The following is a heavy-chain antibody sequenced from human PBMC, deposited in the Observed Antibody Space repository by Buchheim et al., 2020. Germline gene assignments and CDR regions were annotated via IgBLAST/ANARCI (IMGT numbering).Heavy chain of an antibody. D-gene: IGHD5-18*01. J-gene: IGHJ4*02. CDR1: GFSFSSSS. Sequence: EVQLVESGGGLVQPGGSLRLSCAASGFSFSSSSMNWVRQAPGKGQEWVSYISGSSTTIYYADSVKGRFTISRDNAKNSLYLQMDSLRAEDTAIYYCGITAMLTAFDYWGQGTL. CDR3: GITAMLTAFDY. V-gene: IGHV3-48*01. CDR2: ISGSSTTI.